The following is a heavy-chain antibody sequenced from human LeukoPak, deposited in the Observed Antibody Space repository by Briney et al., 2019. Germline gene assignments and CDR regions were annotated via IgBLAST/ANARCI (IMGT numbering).Heavy chain of an antibody. Sequence: GGSLRLSCAASGFTFSDYYMSWIRQAPGKGLEWVSYISSSGSTIYYADSVKGRFTISRDNSKNTLYLQMNSLRAEDTAVYYCASDCSGGSCYSSGYWGQGTLVTVSS. CDR3: ASDCSGGSCYSSGY. CDR1: GFTFSDYY. D-gene: IGHD2-15*01. V-gene: IGHV3-11*01. J-gene: IGHJ4*02. CDR2: ISSSGSTI.